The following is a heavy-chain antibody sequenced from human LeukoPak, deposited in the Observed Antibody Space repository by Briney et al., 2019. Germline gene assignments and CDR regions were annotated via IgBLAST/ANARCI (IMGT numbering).Heavy chain of an antibody. V-gene: IGHV3-64*01. CDR2: ISSNGGST. Sequence: GGSLRLSCAASGFTFSNYVMYWVRQAPGKGLEYVSAISSNGGSTYYANSVKGRFTISRDNFKNTLYLQMGSLRAEDTAVYYCARDGYGDYVVDYWGQGTLVTVSS. D-gene: IGHD4-17*01. CDR3: ARDGYGDYVVDY. J-gene: IGHJ4*02. CDR1: GFTFSNYV.